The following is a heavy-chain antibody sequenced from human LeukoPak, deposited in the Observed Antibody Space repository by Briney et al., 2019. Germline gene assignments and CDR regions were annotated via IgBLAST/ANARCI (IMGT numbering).Heavy chain of an antibody. CDR2: IYYSGST. CDR1: GGSISSYY. D-gene: IGHD3-22*01. Sequence: PSETLSLTCTVSGGSISSYYWNCIRQPPGKGLEWIGYIYYSGSTNYNPSLKSRVTISVDTSKNQFSLKLSSVTAADTAVYYCALGNGFYYDTSGHTFDYWGQGTLVTVSS. J-gene: IGHJ4*02. V-gene: IGHV4-59*08. CDR3: ALGNGFYYDTSGHTFDY.